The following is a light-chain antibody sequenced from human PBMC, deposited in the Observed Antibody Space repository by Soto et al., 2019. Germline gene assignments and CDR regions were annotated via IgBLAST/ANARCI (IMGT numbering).Light chain of an antibody. Sequence: DIQMTQSPSSLSASVGDRVTITCRASQSISSYLNWYQQKPGKAPKLLIYAASSLETGVPSRFGGSGSGTDFTFTISSLQPEDIATYYCQQYDNVPLTFGGGTKVDI. J-gene: IGKJ4*01. CDR1: QSISSY. V-gene: IGKV1-33*01. CDR3: QQYDNVPLT. CDR2: AAS.